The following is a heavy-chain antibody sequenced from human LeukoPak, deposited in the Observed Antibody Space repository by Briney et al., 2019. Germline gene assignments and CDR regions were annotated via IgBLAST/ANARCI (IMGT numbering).Heavy chain of an antibody. CDR3: ASLGYGSGSYYSDY. D-gene: IGHD3-10*01. CDR2: ISYDGSNK. Sequence: GVSLRLSCAASGFTFSTYAMHWVRQAPGKGLEWVAVISYDGSNKYYADSVKGRCTISRDNSKNTLYMQMNSLRAEDTAVYYCASLGYGSGSYYSDYWGQGTLVTVSS. J-gene: IGHJ4*02. V-gene: IGHV3-30*01. CDR1: GFTFSTYA.